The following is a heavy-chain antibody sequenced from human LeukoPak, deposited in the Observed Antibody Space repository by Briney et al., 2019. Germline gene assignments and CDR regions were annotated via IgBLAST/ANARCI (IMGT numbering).Heavy chain of an antibody. J-gene: IGHJ4*02. V-gene: IGHV5-51*01. CDR3: ARQVVVAADVDY. CDR2: IYPGDSDT. CDR1: GYSFTTYW. Sequence: GESLKISCKGSGYSFTTYWIGWVRQMPGKGLEWVGIIYPGDSDTRYSPSFQGQVTISADKSISTAYMQWSSLKASDTAIYYCARQVVVAADVDYWGQGTLVTVSS. D-gene: IGHD2-15*01.